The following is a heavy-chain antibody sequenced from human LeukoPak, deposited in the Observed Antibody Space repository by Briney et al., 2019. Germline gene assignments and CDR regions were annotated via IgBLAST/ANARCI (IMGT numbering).Heavy chain of an antibody. CDR3: ARDLGYCSGGSCFFDY. D-gene: IGHD2-15*01. Sequence: GGSLRLSCAASGFTFSSYSMNWVRQAPGKGLEWASFISSSSRYIYYADSLKGRFTISRDNAKNSLYLQMNSLRAEDTAVYYCARDLGYCSGGSCFFDYWGQGTLVTVSS. CDR2: ISSSSRYI. CDR1: GFTFSSYS. V-gene: IGHV3-21*01. J-gene: IGHJ4*02.